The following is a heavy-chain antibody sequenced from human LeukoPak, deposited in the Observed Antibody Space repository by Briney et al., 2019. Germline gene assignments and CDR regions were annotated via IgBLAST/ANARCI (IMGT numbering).Heavy chain of an antibody. D-gene: IGHD2-15*01. Sequence: SVKVSCKASGGTFSSYAISWVRQAPGQGLEWMGRIIPILGIANYAQKFQGRVTITADKSTSTAYMELSSLRSEDTAVYYCASDYSTPPGDYYGMDVWGQGTTVTVSS. J-gene: IGHJ6*02. V-gene: IGHV1-69*04. CDR2: IIPILGIA. CDR1: GGTFSSYA. CDR3: ASDYSTPPGDYYGMDV.